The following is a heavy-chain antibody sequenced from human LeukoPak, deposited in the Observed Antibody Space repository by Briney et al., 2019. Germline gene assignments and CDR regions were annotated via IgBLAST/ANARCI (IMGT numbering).Heavy chain of an antibody. D-gene: IGHD3-10*01. J-gene: IGHJ3*01. CDR2: IQHDGSDQ. CDR3: ARSFLMSFGELLSGGFDV. CDR1: GFTFSSYW. Sequence: GGSLRLSCAASGFTFSSYWMSWLRQAPGKGQEWVANIQHDGSDQYYEDSVKGRFTISRDNAKDSLFLQMNSLRAEDTAVYFCARSFLMSFGELLSGGFDVWGQGAMVTVSS. V-gene: IGHV3-7*01.